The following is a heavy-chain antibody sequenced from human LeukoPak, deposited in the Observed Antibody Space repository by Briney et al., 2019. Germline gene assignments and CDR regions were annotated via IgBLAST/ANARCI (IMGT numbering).Heavy chain of an antibody. CDR1: GGTFSSYA. J-gene: IGHJ6*04. CDR2: MIPTFGTA. Sequence: SVKVSCKASGGTFSSYAISWVRQAPGQGLEWMGGMIPTFGTANYAQKFQGRVTITADESTSTAYMELSSLRSEDTAAYYCARDVGGGSSYYYYGMDVWGKGTPVTVSS. CDR3: ARDVGGGSSYYYYGMDV. D-gene: IGHD2-15*01. V-gene: IGHV1-69*13.